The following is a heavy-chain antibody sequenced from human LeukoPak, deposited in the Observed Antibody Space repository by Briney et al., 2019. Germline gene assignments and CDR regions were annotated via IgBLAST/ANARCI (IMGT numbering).Heavy chain of an antibody. D-gene: IGHD4-17*01. V-gene: IGHV3-30*02. CDR2: IRYDGSHK. CDR3: AKDNYDYGDYDGGDY. J-gene: IGHJ4*02. CDR1: GFTFSSYG. Sequence: GGSLSLSGAATGFTFSSYGMHWLRQAPGKGLEWVAFIRYDGSHKYYADSGKGRFTISRDNSKNTLYLQMNSLRAEDTAVYYCAKDNYDYGDYDGGDYWGQGTLVTVSS.